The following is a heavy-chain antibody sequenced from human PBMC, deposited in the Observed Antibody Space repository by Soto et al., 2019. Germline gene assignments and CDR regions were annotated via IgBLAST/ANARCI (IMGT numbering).Heavy chain of an antibody. D-gene: IGHD5-12*01. Sequence: QVQLVQSGAEVKKPGASVKVSCKASGYTFTSYYMHWVRQAPGQGLEWMGIINPSGGSTSYAQKCXXRXTXTRDTSTSTVYMELSSLRSEDTAVYYCATSRDGYNWWGQGTLVTVSS. CDR1: GYTFTSYY. CDR3: ATSRDGYNW. CDR2: INPSGGST. V-gene: IGHV1-46*03. J-gene: IGHJ4*02.